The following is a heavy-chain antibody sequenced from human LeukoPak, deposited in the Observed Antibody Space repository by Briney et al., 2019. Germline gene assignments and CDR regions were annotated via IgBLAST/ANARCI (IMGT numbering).Heavy chain of an antibody. CDR2: INPSGGST. J-gene: IGHJ4*02. D-gene: IGHD5/OR15-5a*01. CDR1: GGTFSSYA. Sequence: ASVKVSCKASGGTFSSYAISWVRQAPGQGLEWMGIINPSGGSTSYAQKFQGRVTMTRDTSTSTVYMELSSLRSEDTAVYYCARASTTPDYWGQGTLVTVSS. V-gene: IGHV1-46*01. CDR3: ARASTTPDY.